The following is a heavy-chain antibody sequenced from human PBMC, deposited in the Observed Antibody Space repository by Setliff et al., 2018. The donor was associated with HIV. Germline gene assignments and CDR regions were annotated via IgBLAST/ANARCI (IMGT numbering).Heavy chain of an antibody. J-gene: IGHJ4*02. CDR1: GYTLTELS. D-gene: IGHD2-8*02. CDR3: ASFTAGSGGFLSDF. Sequence: GASVKVSCKVSGYTLTELSIHWVRQAPGKGLEWMGGFDPEAGETIYARKFQGRITMTEDTSTDTAYMELGSLRSEDTAVYYCASFTAGSGGFLSDFWGQGTLVTVSS. CDR2: FDPEAGET. V-gene: IGHV1-24*01.